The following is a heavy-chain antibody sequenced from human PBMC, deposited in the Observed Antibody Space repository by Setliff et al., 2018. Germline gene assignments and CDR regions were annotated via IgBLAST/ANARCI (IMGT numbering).Heavy chain of an antibody. Sequence: TLSLTCSVSGGSISSGSYYWGWIRQSPGKGLEWIGSMYYSGSTYYNPSLKGRVTLSVDTSRNQFSLKLSSLTAADTALYFCARDNTILGATDYWGQGALVTVSS. CDR3: ARDNTILGATDY. V-gene: IGHV4-39*07. D-gene: IGHD1-26*01. J-gene: IGHJ4*02. CDR1: GGSISSGSYY. CDR2: MYYSGST.